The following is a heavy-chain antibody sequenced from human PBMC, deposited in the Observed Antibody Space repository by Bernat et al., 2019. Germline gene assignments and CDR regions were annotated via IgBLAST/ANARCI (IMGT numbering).Heavy chain of an antibody. CDR1: GGTFSSYT. V-gene: IGHV1-69*08. Sequence: QVQLVQSGAEVKKPGSSVKVSCKASGGTFSSYTISWVRQAPGQGLEWMGRIIPILGIANYAQKFQGRVTITADKSTSTAYMELSSLRSEDTAVYYCARDGVVVRGENWFDPWGQGTLVTVSS. J-gene: IGHJ5*02. CDR3: ARDGVVVRGENWFDP. CDR2: IIPILGIA. D-gene: IGHD3-10*01.